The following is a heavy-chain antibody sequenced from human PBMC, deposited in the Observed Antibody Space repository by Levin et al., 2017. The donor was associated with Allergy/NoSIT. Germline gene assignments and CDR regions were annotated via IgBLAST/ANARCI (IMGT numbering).Heavy chain of an antibody. CDR3: GRHGNSGNWYFDL. D-gene: IGHD4-23*01. J-gene: IGHJ2*01. Sequence: LQTLSLTCTVSGGSIRSSYWSWIRPPPGKGLEWIGFIYYSGSTNYNPSLKSRVTISVDTSKNLFSLKLNSVTAADTAVYFCGRHGNSGNWYFDLWGRGTLVTVSP. CDR1: GGSIRSSY. V-gene: IGHV4-59*08. CDR2: IYYSGST.